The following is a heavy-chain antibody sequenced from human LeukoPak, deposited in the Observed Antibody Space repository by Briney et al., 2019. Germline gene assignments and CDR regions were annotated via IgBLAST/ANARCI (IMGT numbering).Heavy chain of an antibody. J-gene: IGHJ6*03. CDR1: GGSISSYY. V-gene: IGHV4-59*01. CDR2: IYYSGST. Sequence: PSETLSLTCTVSGGSISSYYWSWIRQPPGKGLEWIGYIYYSGSTNYNPSLKSRVTISVDTSKNQFSLKLSSVTAADTAVYYCARGEIVVVPAAPRDYYYYYYMDVWGKGTTVTVSS. CDR3: ARGEIVVVPAAPRDYYYYYYMDV. D-gene: IGHD2-2*01.